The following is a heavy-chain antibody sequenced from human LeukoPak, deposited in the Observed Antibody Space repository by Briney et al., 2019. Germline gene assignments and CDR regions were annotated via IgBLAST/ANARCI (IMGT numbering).Heavy chain of an antibody. Sequence: ASVKVSCKASGYTFTGYYMHWVRQAPGQGLEWMGIINPSGGSTSYAQKFQGRVTMTRDMSTSTVYVELSSLRSEDTAVYYCARGTVTRVDYWGQGTLVTVSS. CDR2: INPSGGST. J-gene: IGHJ4*02. CDR1: GYTFTGYY. CDR3: ARGTVTRVDY. V-gene: IGHV1-46*01. D-gene: IGHD4-17*01.